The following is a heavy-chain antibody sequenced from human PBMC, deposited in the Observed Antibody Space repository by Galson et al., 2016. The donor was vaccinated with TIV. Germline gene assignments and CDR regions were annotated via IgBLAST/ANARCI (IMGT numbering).Heavy chain of an antibody. V-gene: IGHV3-9*01. Sequence: SLRLSCAASGFTFDDYAMHWVRQPPGKGLEWVSSINWHGNSVVYADSVKGRFTISRDNGKTSLYLQMNSLTPEDTALYYCAKNSRPDASMDYYYYHGMDVWGRGTTVIVSS. CDR2: INWHGNSV. D-gene: IGHD5-18*01. CDR1: GFTFDDYA. CDR3: AKNSRPDASMDYYYYHGMDV. J-gene: IGHJ6*02.